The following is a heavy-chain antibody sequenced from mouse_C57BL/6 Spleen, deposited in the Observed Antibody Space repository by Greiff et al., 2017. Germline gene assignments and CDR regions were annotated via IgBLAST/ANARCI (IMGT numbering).Heavy chain of an antibody. J-gene: IGHJ3*01. D-gene: IGHD2-5*01. V-gene: IGHV1-81*01. Sequence: QVQLQQSGAELARPGASVKLSCKASGYTFTSYGISWVKQRTGQGLEWIGEIYPRSGNTYYNEKFKGKATLTADKSSSTAYMGLRSLTSEDSAVYFCARSGSNYPFAYWGQGTLVTVSA. CDR3: ARSGSNYPFAY. CDR1: GYTFTSYG. CDR2: IYPRSGNT.